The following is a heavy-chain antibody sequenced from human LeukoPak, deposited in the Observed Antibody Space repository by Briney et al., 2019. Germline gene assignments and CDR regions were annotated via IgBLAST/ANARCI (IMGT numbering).Heavy chain of an antibody. Sequence: GESLKISCKGSGYSFTSYWIGWVRQMPGKGLEWMGIIYPGDSDTRYSPSFQGQVTISADKSISTAYLQRSSLKASDTAMYYCAGLDTIYDFWSGYHPFDYYYYYMDVWGKGTTVTVSS. V-gene: IGHV5-51*01. J-gene: IGHJ6*03. CDR1: GYSFTSYW. CDR2: IYPGDSDT. D-gene: IGHD3-3*01. CDR3: AGLDTIYDFWSGYHPFDYYYYYMDV.